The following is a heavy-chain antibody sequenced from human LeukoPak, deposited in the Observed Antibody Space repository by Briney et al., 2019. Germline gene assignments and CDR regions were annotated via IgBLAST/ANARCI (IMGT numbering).Heavy chain of an antibody. J-gene: IGHJ3*02. Sequence: ASVKVSCKASGYTFTSYDINWVRQATGQGLEWMGWMNPNSGNTGYAQKFQGRVNMTRNTSISTAYMELSSLRSEDTAVYYCAREGCSSTSCHRAFDIWGQGTMVTVSS. D-gene: IGHD2-2*01. CDR3: AREGCSSTSCHRAFDI. CDR1: GYTFTSYD. V-gene: IGHV1-8*01. CDR2: MNPNSGNT.